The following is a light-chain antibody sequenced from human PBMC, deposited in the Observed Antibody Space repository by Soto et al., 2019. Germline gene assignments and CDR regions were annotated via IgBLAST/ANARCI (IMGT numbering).Light chain of an antibody. CDR1: QSVSSN. CDR3: QQYNKWPLT. V-gene: IGKV3-15*01. CDR2: GAS. J-gene: IGKJ4*01. Sequence: EIVMTQSPATLSVSPGERVSLSCRASQSVSSNLAWYQQKPGQAPRLLIYGASTRATGITARFSGSGSGTEFTLIISSLQSEDFAIYYCQQYNKWPLTFGGGTKVEIK.